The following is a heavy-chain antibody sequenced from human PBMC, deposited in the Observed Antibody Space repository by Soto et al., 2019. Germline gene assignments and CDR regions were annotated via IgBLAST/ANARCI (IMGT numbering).Heavy chain of an antibody. CDR1: GGSISSAGYN. J-gene: IGHJ4*02. CDR2: IYYSGST. D-gene: IGHD3-10*01. CDR3: ARYDSGSYYPTTFDY. Sequence: QVQLQESGPGLVKPSQTLSLTCTVSGGSISSAGYNWSWIRQHPGKGLEWIGYIYYSGSTYYNPSLKSRVTISVDTSKNQFSLKLSSVTAADTAVYYCARYDSGSYYPTTFDYWGQGTLVTVSS. V-gene: IGHV4-31*03.